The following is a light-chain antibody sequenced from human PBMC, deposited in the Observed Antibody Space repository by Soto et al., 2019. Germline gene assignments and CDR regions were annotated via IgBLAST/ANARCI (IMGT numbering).Light chain of an antibody. CDR2: LDT. CDR3: QAWDDTTGVV. CDR1: NLGERY. V-gene: IGLV3-1*01. Sequence: SYELTQPPSVSVSPGQTASITCSGANLGERYACWYQQKPGQSPVLVIYLDTKRPSGIPERFSGSNSGNTATPTISGTQAVDEADYYCQAWDDTTGVVFGGGTKLTVL. J-gene: IGLJ2*01.